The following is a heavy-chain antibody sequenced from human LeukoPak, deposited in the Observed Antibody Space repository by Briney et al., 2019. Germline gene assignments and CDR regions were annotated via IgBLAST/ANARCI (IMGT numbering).Heavy chain of an antibody. D-gene: IGHD2/OR15-2a*01. CDR3: ARLISSGNWFDP. J-gene: IGHJ5*02. V-gene: IGHV5-51*01. CDR2: TFAGYSYT. CDR1: GYNFTPYW. Sequence: GESLKISCQSSGYNFTPYWIVWVRQKPGKGLEWMGITFAGYSYTIYSPSFQGQVTISADKSISTAYLQWSSLKASDTAMYYCARLISSGNWFDPWGQGTLVTVSS.